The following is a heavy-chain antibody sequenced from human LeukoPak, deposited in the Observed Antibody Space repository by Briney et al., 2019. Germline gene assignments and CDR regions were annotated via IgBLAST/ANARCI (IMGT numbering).Heavy chain of an antibody. CDR3: ARVADGVVVTANDAFDI. D-gene: IGHD2-21*02. CDR1: GFTFSSYA. J-gene: IGHJ3*02. Sequence: GRSLRLSCAASGFTFSSYAMHWVRRAPGKGLEWVAVISYDGSNKYYADSVKGRFTISRDNSKNTLYLQMNSLRADDTAVYYCARVADGVVVTANDAFDIWGQGTMVTVSS. CDR2: ISYDGSNK. V-gene: IGHV3-30-3*01.